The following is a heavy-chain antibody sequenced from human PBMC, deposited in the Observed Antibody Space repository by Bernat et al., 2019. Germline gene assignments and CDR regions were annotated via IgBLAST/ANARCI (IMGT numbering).Heavy chain of an antibody. CDR3: AKTGYGVNYYYYYYYMDV. Sequence: QVQLVQSGAEVKKPGSSVKVSCKASGGTFSSYAISWVRQAPGQGLEWMGGIIPIFGTANYAQKFQGRVTITADESTSTAYMELSSLRSEDTAVYYCAKTGYGVNYYYYYYYMDVWGKGTTVTVSS. V-gene: IGHV1-69*01. J-gene: IGHJ6*03. D-gene: IGHD4-17*01. CDR2: IIPIFGTA. CDR1: GGTFSSYA.